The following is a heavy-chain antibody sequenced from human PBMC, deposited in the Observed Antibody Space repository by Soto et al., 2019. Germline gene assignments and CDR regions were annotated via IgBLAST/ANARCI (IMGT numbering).Heavy chain of an antibody. Sequence: QVQLQESGPGLVKPSETLSLTCTVSGGSISSYYWSWIRQPPGKGLEWIGYIYYSGSTNYNPSLKSRVTISVDTSKNQFSLKLSSVTAADTAVYYRASGLRGHDYYYYGMDVWGQGTTVTVSS. CDR1: GGSISSYY. J-gene: IGHJ6*02. D-gene: IGHD2-15*01. CDR3: ASGLRGHDYYYYGMDV. V-gene: IGHV4-59*08. CDR2: IYYSGST.